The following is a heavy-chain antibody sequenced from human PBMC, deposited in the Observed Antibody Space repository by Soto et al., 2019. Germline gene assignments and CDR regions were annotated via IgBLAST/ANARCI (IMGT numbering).Heavy chain of an antibody. CDR3: ARRDYSTSSLGPCEY. CDR1: GGSISSHY. Sequence: SETLSLTCVVSGGSISSHYWSWIRQPPGSGLEWIGFVHYSGSTNYSPSLKSRVTMSIDTSKNQFSLNLSSVTAADTAFYFCARRDYSTSSLGPCEYWGQVIPVT. J-gene: IGHJ1*01. D-gene: IGHD6-6*01. V-gene: IGHV4-59*11. CDR2: VHYSGST.